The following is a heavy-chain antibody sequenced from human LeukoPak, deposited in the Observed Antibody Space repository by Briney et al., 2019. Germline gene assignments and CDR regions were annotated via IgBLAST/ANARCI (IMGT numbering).Heavy chain of an antibody. CDR1: GGSISGTNW. Sequence: SGTLSLTCGVSGGSISGTNWWSWVRQPPGQGLEWIGEISLAGQTNYNPSLNGRVTMSLDKSSNQLSLHLTSVTAADTATYFCSRESGPFCPFGYWGQGTLVTVSS. J-gene: IGHJ4*02. D-gene: IGHD1-26*01. CDR3: SRESGPFCPFGY. V-gene: IGHV4-4*02. CDR2: ISLAGQT.